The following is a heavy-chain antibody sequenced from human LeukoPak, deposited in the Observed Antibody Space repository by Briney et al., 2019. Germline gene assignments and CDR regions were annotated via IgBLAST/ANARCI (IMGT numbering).Heavy chain of an antibody. V-gene: IGHV3-7*01. D-gene: IGHD5-12*01. CDR3: GRAPRNIGYDYFWYFDY. CDR2: IKQHGSDT. J-gene: IGHJ4*02. Sequence: GGSLRLSCAAAGFTFTNHYMTWVRQAPGKGLEWVASIKQHGSDTNYVDSVKGRFTISRDDAKTSLYLQMNSLRAEDMAVYYCGRAPRNIGYDYFWYFDYWGQGALVAVSS. CDR1: GFTFTNHY.